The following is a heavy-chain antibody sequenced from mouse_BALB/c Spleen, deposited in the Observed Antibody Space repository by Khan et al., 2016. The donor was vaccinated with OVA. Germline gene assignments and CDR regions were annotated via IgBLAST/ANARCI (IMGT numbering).Heavy chain of an antibody. CDR3: ARRYYYGQWYFDV. J-gene: IGHJ1*01. Sequence: EVQLQESGPGLVKPSQSLSLTCTVTGFSITSDYAWNWIRQSPGNQLEWMAYISYSGSTRSNPTLNSRFSITRDTSKNPVFLQLKSVTTEDTATYYCARRYYYGQWYFDVWGAGTTVTVSS. CDR1: GFSITSDYA. CDR2: ISYSGST. V-gene: IGHV3-2*02. D-gene: IGHD1-1*01.